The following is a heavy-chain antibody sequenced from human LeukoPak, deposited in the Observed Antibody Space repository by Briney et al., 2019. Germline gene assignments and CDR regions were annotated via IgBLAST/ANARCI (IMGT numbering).Heavy chain of an antibody. D-gene: IGHD3-22*01. CDR3: ARLYDGSAYHADHFDY. Sequence: GGSLRLSCAASGFTFSDYYMSWIRQAPGKGLEWVSYISSGGRTIYYADSVKGRFTMSRDNAKNSLYLQMNSLRAEDTAVYYCARLYDGSAYHADHFDYWGQGTLVIVSS. CDR2: ISSGGRTI. V-gene: IGHV3-11*04. CDR1: GFTFSDYY. J-gene: IGHJ4*02.